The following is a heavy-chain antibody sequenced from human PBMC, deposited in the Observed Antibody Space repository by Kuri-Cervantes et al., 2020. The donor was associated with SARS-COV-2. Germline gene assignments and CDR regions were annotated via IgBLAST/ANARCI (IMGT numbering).Heavy chain of an antibody. V-gene: IGHV4-38-2*01. CDR1: RYSISSAYY. J-gene: IGHJ4*02. CDR3: ARIGGRTAMVFDY. CDR2: IYHSGST. Sequence: ESLKISCAVTRYSISSAYYWGWIRQPPGKGLEWIGSIYHSGSTYYNPSLKSRVTISVDTSKNQFSLKLSSVTAADTAVYYCARIGGRTAMVFDYWGQGTLVTVSS. D-gene: IGHD5-18*01.